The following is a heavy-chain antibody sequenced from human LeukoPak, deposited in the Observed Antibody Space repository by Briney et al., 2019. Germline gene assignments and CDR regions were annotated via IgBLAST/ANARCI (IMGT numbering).Heavy chain of an antibody. D-gene: IGHD1-26*01. J-gene: IGHJ5*02. Sequence: ASVKVSCKASGGTFSSYAISWVRQAPGQGLEWMGGIIPIFGTANYAQKFQGRVTITADESTSTAYMELSSLRSEDTAVYYCARDLGGTYSSENWFDPWGQGTLVTVSS. CDR2: IIPIFGTA. CDR3: ARDLGGTYSSENWFDP. V-gene: IGHV1-69*13. CDR1: GGTFSSYA.